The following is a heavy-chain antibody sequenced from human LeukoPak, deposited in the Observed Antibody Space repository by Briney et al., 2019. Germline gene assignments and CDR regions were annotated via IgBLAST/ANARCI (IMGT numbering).Heavy chain of an antibody. CDR3: ARVHRQLVLPSYYFDY. V-gene: IGHV4-39*07. Sequence: SETLSLTCTVSGGSIRSSSYYWGWIRQPPGKGLEWIGSIYYSGSTYYNPSLKSRVTISVDTSKNQFSLKLSSVTAADTAVYYCARVHRQLVLPSYYFDYWGQGTLVTVSS. J-gene: IGHJ4*02. D-gene: IGHD6-13*01. CDR2: IYYSGST. CDR1: GGSIRSSSYY.